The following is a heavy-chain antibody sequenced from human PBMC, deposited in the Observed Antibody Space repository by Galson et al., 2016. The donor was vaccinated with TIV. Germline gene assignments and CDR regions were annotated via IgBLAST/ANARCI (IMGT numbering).Heavy chain of an antibody. V-gene: IGHV4-61*02. Sequence: TLSLTCTVSGGSISSASYYWSWIRQPAGKGLGWIGRIYTSGITSYSPSLKSRVIISVDTSRNQFSLRLSSVTAADTAVYYCARAGIFLSEIFAFWSGPSMDVWGQGTTVTVSS. CDR3: ARAGIFLSEIFAFWSGPSMDV. J-gene: IGHJ6*02. CDR1: GGSISSASYY. D-gene: IGHD3-3*01. CDR2: IYTSGIT.